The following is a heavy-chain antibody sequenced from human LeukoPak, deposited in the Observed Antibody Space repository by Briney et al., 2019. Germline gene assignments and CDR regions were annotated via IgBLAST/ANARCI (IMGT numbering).Heavy chain of an antibody. J-gene: IGHJ4*02. CDR1: GGSFSGYY. Sequence: SETLSLTCAVYGGSFSGYYWSWISQPPGKGLEWIGEINHSGSTNYNPSLKSRVTISVDTSKNQFSLKLSSVTAADTAVYYCARGEELLRWAKSVDYWGQGTLVTVSS. D-gene: IGHD4-23*01. CDR2: INHSGST. V-gene: IGHV4-34*01. CDR3: ARGEELLRWAKSVDY.